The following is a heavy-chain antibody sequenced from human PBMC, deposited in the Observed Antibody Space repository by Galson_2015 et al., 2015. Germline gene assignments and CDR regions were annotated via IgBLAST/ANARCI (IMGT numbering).Heavy chain of an antibody. CDR1: GFTFSSYA. CDR2: ISYDGSNK. D-gene: IGHD6-19*01. J-gene: IGHJ5*02. V-gene: IGHV3-30-3*01. Sequence: SLRLSCAASGFTFSSYAMHWVRQAPGKGLERVAVISYDGSNKYYADSVKGRFTISRDNSKNTLYLQMNSLRAEDTAVYHCAREGIIAVAGTFDPWGQGTLVTVSS. CDR3: AREGIIAVAGTFDP.